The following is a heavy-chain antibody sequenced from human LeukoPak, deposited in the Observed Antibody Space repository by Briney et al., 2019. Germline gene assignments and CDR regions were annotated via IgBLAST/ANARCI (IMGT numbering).Heavy chain of an antibody. Sequence: GGSLRLSCAASGFTFSSYSMNWVRQAPGKGLEWVSSISSSSSYIYYADSVKGRFTISRDNAKNSLYLQMNSLRAEDTAVYYCASGSSFEDDYYYDMDVWGKGTTVTVSS. V-gene: IGHV3-21*01. CDR3: ASGSSFEDDYYYDMDV. CDR2: ISSSSSYI. J-gene: IGHJ6*03. D-gene: IGHD6-6*01. CDR1: GFTFSSYS.